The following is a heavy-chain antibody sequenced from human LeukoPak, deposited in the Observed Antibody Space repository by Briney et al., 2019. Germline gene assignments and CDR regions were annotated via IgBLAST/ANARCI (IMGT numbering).Heavy chain of an antibody. CDR2: IYYSGST. Sequence: PSETLSLTCTVSGGSISSYYWGWIRQPPGKGLEWIGSIYYSGSTYYNPSLKSRVTISVDTSKNQFSLKLSSVTAADTAVYYCARHSWIQLWFALDYWGQGTLVTVSS. D-gene: IGHD5-18*01. CDR3: ARHSWIQLWFALDY. CDR1: GGSISSYY. J-gene: IGHJ4*02. V-gene: IGHV4-39*01.